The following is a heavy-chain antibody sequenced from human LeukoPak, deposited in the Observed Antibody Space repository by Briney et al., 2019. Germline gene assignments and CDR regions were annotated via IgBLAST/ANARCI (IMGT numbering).Heavy chain of an antibody. CDR2: ISSSSSTI. D-gene: IGHD3-10*01. Sequence: GGSLRLSCAASGFTLSSYSMNWVRQAPGKGLEWVSYISSSSSTICYADSVKGRFTISRDNAKNSLYLQMNSLRAEDTAVYYCATNYYGSGRDVWGQGTTVTVSS. CDR3: ATNYYGSGRDV. J-gene: IGHJ6*02. V-gene: IGHV3-48*01. CDR1: GFTLSSYS.